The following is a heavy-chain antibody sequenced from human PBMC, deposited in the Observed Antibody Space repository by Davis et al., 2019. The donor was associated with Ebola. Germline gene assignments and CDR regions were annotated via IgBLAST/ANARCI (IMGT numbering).Heavy chain of an antibody. CDR2: ISAYNGNT. Sequence: ASVKVSCKASGYTFTSYGISCVRQAPGQGLEWMGWISAYNGNTNYAQKLQGRVTMTTDTSTSTAYMELRSLRSDDTAVYYCAREIGCSGGSCYSPYYYYYGMDVWGQGTTVTVSS. J-gene: IGHJ6*02. V-gene: IGHV1-18*01. D-gene: IGHD2-15*01. CDR1: GYTFTSYG. CDR3: AREIGCSGGSCYSPYYYYYGMDV.